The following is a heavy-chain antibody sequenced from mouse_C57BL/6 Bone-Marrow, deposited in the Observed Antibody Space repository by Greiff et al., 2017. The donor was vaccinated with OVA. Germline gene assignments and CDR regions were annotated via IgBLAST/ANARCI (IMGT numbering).Heavy chain of an antibody. J-gene: IGHJ1*03. V-gene: IGHV1-42*01. Sequence: EVKLMESGPELVKPGASVKISCKASGYSFTGYYMNWVKQSPEKSLEWIGEINPSTGGTTYNQKFKAKATLTVDKSSSTAYMQLKSLTSEDSAVYYGAVYDYDDGWYFDVWGTGTTVTVSS. CDR3: AVYDYDDGWYFDV. CDR2: INPSTGGT. CDR1: GYSFTGYY. D-gene: IGHD2-4*01.